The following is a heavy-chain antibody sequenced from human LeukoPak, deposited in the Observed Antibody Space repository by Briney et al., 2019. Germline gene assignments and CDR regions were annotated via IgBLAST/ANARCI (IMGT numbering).Heavy chain of an antibody. D-gene: IGHD6-19*01. CDR2: FDPEDGET. CDR3: ARVPPLAVAGTWWFDP. V-gene: IGHV1-24*01. Sequence: ASVKVSCKVSGYTLTELSMHWVRQAPGKGLEWMGGFDPEDGETIYAQKFQGRVTMTTDTSTSTAYMELRSLRSDDTAVYYCARVPPLAVAGTWWFDPWGQGTLVTVSS. CDR1: GYTLTELS. J-gene: IGHJ5*02.